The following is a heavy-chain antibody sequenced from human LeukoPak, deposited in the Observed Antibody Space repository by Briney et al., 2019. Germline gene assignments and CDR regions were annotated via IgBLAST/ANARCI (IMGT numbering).Heavy chain of an antibody. CDR3: ARGPWGPNGAIDY. Sequence: PSETLSLTXTVSGGSISSYYWSWIRQSPGKGLEWLGYIYYSGSTNYNPSLKSRVTISVDTSKNQFSLKLSSVTAADTAVYYCARGPWGPNGAIDYWGQGTLVTVSS. CDR1: GGSISSYY. V-gene: IGHV4-59*01. J-gene: IGHJ4*02. CDR2: IYYSGST. D-gene: IGHD3-16*01.